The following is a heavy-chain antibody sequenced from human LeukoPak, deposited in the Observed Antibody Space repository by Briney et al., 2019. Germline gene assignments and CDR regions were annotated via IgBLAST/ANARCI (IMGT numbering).Heavy chain of an antibody. CDR1: GFTFNIAW. J-gene: IGHJ4*02. CDR2: FKSKTDGGTT. Sequence: GGSLRLSCAASGFTFNIAWWTWVRRAQGRGRGGVGRFKSKTDGGTTDYAAPVKGRFTISRDDSKNTLYLQMNSLKTEDTALYYCPTLTMIRRDHADYWGQGTLVTVSS. D-gene: IGHD3-10*01. V-gene: IGHV3-15*01. CDR3: PTLTMIRRDHADY.